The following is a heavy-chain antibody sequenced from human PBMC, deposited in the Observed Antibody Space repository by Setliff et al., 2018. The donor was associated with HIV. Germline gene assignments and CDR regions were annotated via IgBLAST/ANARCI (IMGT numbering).Heavy chain of an antibody. Sequence: SVKVSCKASGGTFINSAFTWARQAPGQGLEWMGSIIPIFNTGNYAQKFRNRVTITADESTSTAYMELSSLRSEDTAVYFCATGRHYYDSSDYPANPFDVWGQGTKVTVSS. V-gene: IGHV1-69*13. CDR2: IIPIFNTG. CDR1: GGTFINSA. D-gene: IGHD3-22*01. J-gene: IGHJ3*01. CDR3: ATGRHYYDSSDYPANPFDV.